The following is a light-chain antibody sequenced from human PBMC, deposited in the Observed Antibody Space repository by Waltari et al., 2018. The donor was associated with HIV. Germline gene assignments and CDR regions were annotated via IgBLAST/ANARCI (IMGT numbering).Light chain of an antibody. V-gene: IGLV1-44*01. CDR2: SNN. CDR3: AAWDDNRNTLV. CDR1: SSNIGSNS. J-gene: IGLJ3*02. Sequence: QSVLTQPPSASGTPGQRVAISCSGSSSNIGSNSVPWYQQVSGAAPKLIINSNNQRPSGVPGRFSGSKSGTAGSLAISALQSEDEADYYCAAWDDNRNTLVFGGGTKLTVL.